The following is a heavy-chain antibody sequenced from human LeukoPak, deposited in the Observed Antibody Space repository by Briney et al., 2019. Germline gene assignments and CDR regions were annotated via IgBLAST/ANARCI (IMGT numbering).Heavy chain of an antibody. Sequence: GGSLRLSCAASGFTFDDYGMRWVRQAPGKGLEWVSGINWNGGSTGYADSVKGRFTISRDNAKNSLYLQMNSLRAEDTALYYCAKKRYGGNSGVDYWGQGTLVTVSS. CDR3: AKKRYGGNSGVDY. CDR2: INWNGGST. J-gene: IGHJ4*02. D-gene: IGHD4-23*01. V-gene: IGHV3-20*04. CDR1: GFTFDDYG.